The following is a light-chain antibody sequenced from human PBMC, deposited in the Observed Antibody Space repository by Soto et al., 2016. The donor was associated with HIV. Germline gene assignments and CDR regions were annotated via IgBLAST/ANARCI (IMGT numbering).Light chain of an antibody. CDR3: LQDYNYPYT. CDR2: DAS. Sequence: DIQLTQSPSSLSASVGDRVTITCRASQGIGNDLGWYQQKPGKAPKRLMYDASSLQSGVPSRFSDSGSGTEFTLTISSLQPEDFATYYCLQDYNYPYTFGQGTKLEIK. CDR1: QGIGND. J-gene: IGKJ2*01. V-gene: IGKV1-17*01.